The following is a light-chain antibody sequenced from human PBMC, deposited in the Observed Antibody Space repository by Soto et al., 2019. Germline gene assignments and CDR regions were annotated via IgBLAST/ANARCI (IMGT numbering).Light chain of an antibody. CDR1: SSNIRAGYD. CDR3: QSYDSSLSGYV. CDR2: GNS. V-gene: IGLV1-40*01. Sequence: QSVLTQPPSVSGAPGQRVTISYTGSSSNIRAGYDVHWYQQLPGTAPKLLIYGNSNRPSGVPDRFSGSKSGTSASLAIAGLQAEDEADYYCQSYDSSLSGYVFGTGTKVNVL. J-gene: IGLJ1*01.